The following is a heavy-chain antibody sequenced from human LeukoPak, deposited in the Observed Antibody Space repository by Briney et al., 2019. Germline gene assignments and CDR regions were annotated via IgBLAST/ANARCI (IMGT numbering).Heavy chain of an antibody. CDR3: ARVRSVLLWFGESNDAFDI. D-gene: IGHD3-10*01. CDR1: GGSFSGYY. Sequence: SETLSLTCAVYGGSFSGYYWSWIRQPPGKGLEWIGEINHSGSTNYNPSLKSRVTISVDTSKNQFSLKLSSVTAADTAVYYCARVRSVLLWFGESNDAFDIWGQGTMVTVSS. V-gene: IGHV4-34*01. CDR2: INHSGST. J-gene: IGHJ3*02.